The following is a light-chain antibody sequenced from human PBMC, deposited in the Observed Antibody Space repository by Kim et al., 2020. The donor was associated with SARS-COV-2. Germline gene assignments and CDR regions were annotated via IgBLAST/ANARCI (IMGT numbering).Light chain of an antibody. CDR3: QAWDSSTAA. J-gene: IGLJ1*01. V-gene: IGLV3-1*01. CDR2: QDS. Sequence: SYELTQPPSVSVSPGQTASITCSGDKLGYKYACWYQQKPGQSPVLVIYQDSKRPSGIPERFSGSNSGNTATLTISGTQAMDEADYYCQAWDSSTAAFGRGTQVTVL. CDR1: KLGYKY.